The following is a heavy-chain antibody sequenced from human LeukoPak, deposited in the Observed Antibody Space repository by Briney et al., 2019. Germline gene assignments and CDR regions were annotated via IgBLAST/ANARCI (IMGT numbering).Heavy chain of an antibody. V-gene: IGHV4-39*07. CDR3: ASSSIAARLGDY. CDR2: IYYSGST. J-gene: IGHJ4*02. D-gene: IGHD6-6*01. CDR1: GGSISSSSYY. Sequence: PSETLSLTCTVSGGSISSSSYYWGWIRQPPGKGLEWIGSIYYSGSTYYNPSLKSRVTISVDTSKNQFSLKLSSATAADTAVYYCASSSIAARLGDYWGQGTLVTVSS.